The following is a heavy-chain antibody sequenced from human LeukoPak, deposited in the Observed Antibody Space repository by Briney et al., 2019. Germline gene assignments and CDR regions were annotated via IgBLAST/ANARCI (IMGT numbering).Heavy chain of an antibody. CDR1: GFTFSDYG. CDR2: IQNDGSNT. V-gene: IGHV3-30*02. D-gene: IGHD3-10*02. J-gene: IGHJ6*04. Sequence: GGSLRLSCAASGFTFSDYGMNWVRQTPGKGLEWLAFIQNDGSNTFYADSVKGRFTISRDNAKNSLYLQMNSLRAEDTAVYYCAELGITMIGGVWGKGTTVTISS. CDR3: AELGITMIGGV.